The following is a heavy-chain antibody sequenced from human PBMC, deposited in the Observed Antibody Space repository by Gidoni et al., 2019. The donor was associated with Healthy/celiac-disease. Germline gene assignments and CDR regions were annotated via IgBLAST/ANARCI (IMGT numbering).Heavy chain of an antibody. CDR2: IYYSGST. J-gene: IGHJ4*02. CDR1: GGSISSYY. Sequence: QVQLQESGPGLVKPSETLSLTCTVSGGSISSYYWSWIRQPPGKGLEWIVYIYYSGSTNYNPSLKSRVTISVDTSKNQFSLKLSSVTAADTAVYYCARESGWYYFDYWGQGTLVTVSS. V-gene: IGHV4-59*01. CDR3: ARESGWYYFDY. D-gene: IGHD6-19*01.